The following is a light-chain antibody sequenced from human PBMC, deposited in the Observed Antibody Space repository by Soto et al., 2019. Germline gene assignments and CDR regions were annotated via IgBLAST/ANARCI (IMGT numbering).Light chain of an antibody. Sequence: QSALTQPESVSGSPGQSITIACTGTSSDIGGYNFVSWYQQHPGKAPKLLIYDVGNRPSGVSNRFSGSKSGNTASLTISGLQAEDEAHYYCNSYRTVSTYVFGTGTKLTVL. CDR3: NSYRTVSTYV. J-gene: IGLJ1*01. CDR2: DVG. V-gene: IGLV2-14*01. CDR1: SSDIGGYNF.